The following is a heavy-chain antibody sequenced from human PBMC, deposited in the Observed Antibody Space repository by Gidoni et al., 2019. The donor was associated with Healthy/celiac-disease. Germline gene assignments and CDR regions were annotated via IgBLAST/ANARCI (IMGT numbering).Heavy chain of an antibody. CDR1: GYSCTGYW. CDR3: ATWGYYDQLGDQP. J-gene: IGHJ4*02. Sequence: EVQLVQSGAEVKKPGEYRKISGKGSGYSCTGYWIGWVRQMPGKGLEWMGIIYPGASDTRYSPSFQGPVTISADKSISTAYLQWSSLKASDTAMYYCATWGYYDQLGDQPWGQGTLVTVSS. D-gene: IGHD3-3*01. V-gene: IGHV5-51*03. CDR2: IYPGASDT.